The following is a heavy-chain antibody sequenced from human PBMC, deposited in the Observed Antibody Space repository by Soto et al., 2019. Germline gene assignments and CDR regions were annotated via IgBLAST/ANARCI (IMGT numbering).Heavy chain of an antibody. CDR1: EDSFISYW. CDR3: ARLTTMLYFDY. J-gene: IGHJ4*02. V-gene: IGHV5-51*01. CDR2: IYPGDSDT. Sequence: GESLKISCKGSEDSFISYWIGWVRQMPGKGLEWMGIIYPGDSDTRYSPSFQGQVTISGDKAINTAYLQWSSLEASDTAMYYCARLTTMLYFDYWGQGTLVTSPQ. D-gene: IGHD3-10*02.